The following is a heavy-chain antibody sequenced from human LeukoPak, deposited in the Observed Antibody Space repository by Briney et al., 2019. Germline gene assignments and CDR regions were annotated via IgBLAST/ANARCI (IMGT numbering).Heavy chain of an antibody. CDR1: GFTFSTYN. D-gene: IGHD3-3*01. CDR3: ASSLFGVVAPGY. V-gene: IGHV3-21*01. CDR2: ISSSSTYI. Sequence: GGSLRLSRAASGFTFSTYNMNWVRQAPGKGLEWVSSISSSSTYIYYADSVKGRFTISRDNAKNSLYLQMNSLRAEDSAVYYCASSLFGVVAPGYWGQGTLVTVSS. J-gene: IGHJ4*02.